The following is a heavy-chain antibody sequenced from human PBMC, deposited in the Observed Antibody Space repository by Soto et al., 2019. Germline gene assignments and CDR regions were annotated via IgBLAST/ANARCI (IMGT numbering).Heavy chain of an antibody. CDR3: ARDLGTYPGSYLDY. CDR1: GFTFRSYG. J-gene: IGHJ4*02. Sequence: QVQLVESGGGVVQPGRSLRLSCAASGFTFRSYGMFWVRQAPGKGLEWVALIWYDGSKKYYADSVKGRFTISRDDSKNTLNLQMNSLRAEDTAVYHCARDLGTYPGSYLDYWGQGTLVTVSS. V-gene: IGHV3-33*01. CDR2: IWYDGSKK. D-gene: IGHD2-15*01.